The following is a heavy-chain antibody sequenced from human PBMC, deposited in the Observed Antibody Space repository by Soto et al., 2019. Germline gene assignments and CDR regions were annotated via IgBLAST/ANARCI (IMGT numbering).Heavy chain of an antibody. D-gene: IGHD2-21*02. CDR1: GYTFTRNW. CDR3: ATPGGRDFNAFDV. CDR2: IFPIDSDT. Sequence: GESLKISCKGSGYTFTRNWIGWVRQMPGKGLEWMGIIFPIDSDTRYSPSSQGQVTISADNSISTAYLQWSSLKASDTAIYYCATPGGRDFNAFDVWGQGTMVTISS. J-gene: IGHJ3*01. V-gene: IGHV5-51*01.